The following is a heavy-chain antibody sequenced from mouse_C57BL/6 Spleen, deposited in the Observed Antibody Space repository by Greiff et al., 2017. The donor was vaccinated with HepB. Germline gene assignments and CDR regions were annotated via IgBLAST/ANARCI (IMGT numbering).Heavy chain of an antibody. D-gene: IGHD2-3*01. V-gene: IGHV1-81*01. J-gene: IGHJ2*01. Sequence: QVQLQQPGAELVRPGASVKLSCKASGYTFTSYCLSWVKQRTGQGLEWIGDIYPSSGNTNYNEKFKGKTTLTADKSSSTAYMQLRSLTSEDSAVYFCASAVYDGYSDYWGQGTTLTVSS. CDR2: IYPSSGNT. CDR3: ASAVYDGYSDY. CDR1: GYTFTSYC.